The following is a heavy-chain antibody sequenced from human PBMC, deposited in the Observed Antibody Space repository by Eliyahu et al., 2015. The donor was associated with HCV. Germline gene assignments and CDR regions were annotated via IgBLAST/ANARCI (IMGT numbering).Heavy chain of an antibody. V-gene: IGHV3-23*01. CDR2: ISGSGGST. CDR3: ANFEVQGVITGMFRYYYGMDV. D-gene: IGHD3-10*01. Sequence: EVQLLESGGGLVQPGGSLRLSCAASGFTFSSXAMSWVRQAPGXGLXWXSAISGSGGSTYYADSVKGRFTISRDNSKNTLYLQMNSLRAEDTAVYYCANFEVQGVITGMFRYYYGMDVWGQGTTVTVSS. J-gene: IGHJ6*02. CDR1: GFTFSSXA.